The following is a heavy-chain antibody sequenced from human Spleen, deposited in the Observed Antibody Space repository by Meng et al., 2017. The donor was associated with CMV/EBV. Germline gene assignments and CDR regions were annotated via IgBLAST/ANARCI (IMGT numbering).Heavy chain of an antibody. CDR1: GYIFSSYG. J-gene: IGHJ5*02. D-gene: IGHD2-21*02. CDR2: ISAYNGNT. Sequence: ASVKVSCKASGYIFSSYGISWVRQAPGQGLEWMGWISAYNGNTNYAQKLQGRVTMTTDTSTSTAYMELRSLRSDDTAVYYCARGGWGRTYGPVDTWGQGTLVTVSS. V-gene: IGHV1-18*01. CDR3: ARGGWGRTYGPVDT.